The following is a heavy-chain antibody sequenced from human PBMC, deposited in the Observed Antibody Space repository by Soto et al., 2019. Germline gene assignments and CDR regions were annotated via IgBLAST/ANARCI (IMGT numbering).Heavy chain of an antibody. CDR2: IWYDGSNK. D-gene: IGHD3-10*01. CDR1: GFSFSTYG. CDR3: ATGSEYYFYH. Sequence: QVQLVESGGGVVQPGRSLRLSCAASGFSFSTYGMHWVRQAPGKGLEWVAVIWYDGSNKYYEDSVKGRFTISRDNSKNTLYLQMGSLRAEDTAVYYWATGSEYYFYHWGQGTLVTVSS. V-gene: IGHV3-33*01. J-gene: IGHJ4*02.